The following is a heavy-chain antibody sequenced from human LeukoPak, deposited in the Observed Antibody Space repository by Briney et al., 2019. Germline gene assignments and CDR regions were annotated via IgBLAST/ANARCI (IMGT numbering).Heavy chain of an antibody. Sequence: GRSPRLSCAASGFTFSSYGMHWVRQAPGKGLEWVAVISYDGSNKYYADSVKGRFTISRDNSKNTLYLQMNSLRAEDTAVYYCAKESRPHEYFQHWGQGTLVTVSS. CDR1: GFTFSSYG. CDR2: ISYDGSNK. V-gene: IGHV3-30*18. CDR3: AKESRPHEYFQH. J-gene: IGHJ1*01.